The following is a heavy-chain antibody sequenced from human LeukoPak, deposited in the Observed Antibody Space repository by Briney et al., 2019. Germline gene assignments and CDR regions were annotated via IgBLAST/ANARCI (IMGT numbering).Heavy chain of an antibody. J-gene: IGHJ6*03. CDR2: IIPIFGTA. V-gene: IGHV1-69*05. Sequence: SVKVSCKASGGTFSSYAISWVRQAPGQGLEWMGGIIPIFGTANYAQKFQGRVTITTDESTSTAYMELSSLRSEDTAVYYCAGITTYRYYYYMDVWGKGTTVTVSS. CDR3: AGITTYRYYYYMDV. CDR1: GGTFSSYA. D-gene: IGHD4-11*01.